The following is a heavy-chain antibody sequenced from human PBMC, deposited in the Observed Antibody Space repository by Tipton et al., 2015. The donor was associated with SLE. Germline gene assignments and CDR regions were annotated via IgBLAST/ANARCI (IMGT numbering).Heavy chain of an antibody. D-gene: IGHD1-26*01. CDR2: TSYDGRNK. V-gene: IGHV3-30*04. CDR1: GFTFTSYA. J-gene: IGHJ1*01. CDR3: ARDGGSGDYWFADFFLH. Sequence: RSLRLSCAAFGFTFTSYAMLWVCQAPGKLLEWVAVTSYDGRNKYYADFVRGRFIISRDNFENTVYLQMDSLRPEDTAVYYCARDGGSGDYWFADFFLHWGQGTLVSVSS.